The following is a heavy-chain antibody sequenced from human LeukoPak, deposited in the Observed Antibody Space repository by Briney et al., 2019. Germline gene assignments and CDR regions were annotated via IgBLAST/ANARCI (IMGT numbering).Heavy chain of an antibody. CDR2: IYYNGIT. CDR3: ARDYHGSNWYYLDY. V-gene: IGHV4-61*01. CDR1: GDSVTGGSYH. J-gene: IGHJ4*02. D-gene: IGHD6-13*01. Sequence: SETLSLTCTVSGDSVTGGSYHWSWIRQPPGKGLEWIGNIYYNGITNYNPSLKSLLTISVDTSKNQFSLTLNSVTAADTAVYYCARDYHGSNWYYLDYWGQGTLVPVSS.